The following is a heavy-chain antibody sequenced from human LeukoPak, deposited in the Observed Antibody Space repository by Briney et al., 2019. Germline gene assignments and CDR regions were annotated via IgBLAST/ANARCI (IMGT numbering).Heavy chain of an antibody. CDR2: INAKNGNT. J-gene: IGHJ3*02. D-gene: IGHD1-1*01. V-gene: IGHV1-18*01. Sequence: ASVKVSCKASGYTFSYYGITWVRQAPGHGLEWMGWINAKNGNTNYAEKLRGRVTMTTDTSTNTAYMELRSLRSDDTAVYYCARMGWNGPVLRAFDIWGQGTVVTVSS. CDR3: ARMGWNGPVLRAFDI. CDR1: GYTFSYYG.